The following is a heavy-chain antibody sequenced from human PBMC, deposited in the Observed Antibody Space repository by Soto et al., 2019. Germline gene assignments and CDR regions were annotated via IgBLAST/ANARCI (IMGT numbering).Heavy chain of an antibody. D-gene: IGHD3-16*01. CDR1: GASISSGNW. Sequence: SETLSLTCAVSGASISSGNWWSWVRQSPGKGLEWIGEIYHSGSTNHNPSLKIRVFISVDKSRNQFSLKLSSVTAADTAVYFCASHRGNTFGPYDDWGQGTQVTVS. CDR2: IYHSGST. V-gene: IGHV4-4*02. CDR3: ASHRGNTFGPYDD. J-gene: IGHJ4*01.